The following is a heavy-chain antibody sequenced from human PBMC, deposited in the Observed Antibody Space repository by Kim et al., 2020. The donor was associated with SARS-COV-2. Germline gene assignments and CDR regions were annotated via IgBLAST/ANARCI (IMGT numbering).Heavy chain of an antibody. Sequence: GGSLRLSCTASGFSFSNYYMSWIRQAPGKGLEWVSYISSSSVTTYYADSVKRRFTISRDNAKNSLYLQMNSLRAEDTGVYDWARGGGVWGVTSDYWGQG. CDR3: ARGGGVWGVTSDY. CDR2: ISSSSVTT. V-gene: IGHV3-11*04. CDR1: GFSFSNYY. D-gene: IGHD3-10*01. J-gene: IGHJ4*02.